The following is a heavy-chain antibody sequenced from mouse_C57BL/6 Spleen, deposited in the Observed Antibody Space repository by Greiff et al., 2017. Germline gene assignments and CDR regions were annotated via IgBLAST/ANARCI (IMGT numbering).Heavy chain of an antibody. V-gene: IGHV1-82*01. CDR1: GYAFSSSW. Sequence: VQGVESGPELVKPGASVKISCKASGYAFSSSWMNWVKQRPGKGLEWIGRIYPGDGDTNYNGKFKGKATLTADKSSSTAYMQLSSLTSEDSAVYFCARGAYYSNWYAMDYWGQGTSVTVSS. CDR3: ARGAYYSNWYAMDY. J-gene: IGHJ4*01. CDR2: IYPGDGDT. D-gene: IGHD2-5*01.